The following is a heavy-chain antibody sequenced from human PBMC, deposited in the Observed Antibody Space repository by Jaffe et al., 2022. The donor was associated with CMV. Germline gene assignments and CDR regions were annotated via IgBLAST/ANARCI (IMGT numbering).Heavy chain of an antibody. CDR3: ARVSDYVWGSHDP. V-gene: IGHV1-3*01. CDR2: INAGNGNT. CDR1: GYTFTSYA. D-gene: IGHD3-16*01. Sequence: QVQLVQSGAEVKKPGASVKVSCKASGYTFTSYAMHWVRQAPGQRLEWMGWINAGNGNTKYSQKFQGRVTITRDTSASTAYMELSSLRSEDTAVYYCARVSDYVWGSHDPWGQGTLVTVSS. J-gene: IGHJ5*02.